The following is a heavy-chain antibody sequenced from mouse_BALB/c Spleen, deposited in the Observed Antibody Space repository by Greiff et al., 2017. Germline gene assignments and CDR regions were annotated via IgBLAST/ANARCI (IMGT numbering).Heavy chain of an antibody. CDR1: GYTFTSYW. V-gene: IGHV1S81*02. D-gene: IGHD2-3*01. Sequence: QVQLQQPGAELVKPGASVKLPCKASGYTFTSYWMHWVKQRPGQGLEWIGEINPSNGRTNYNEKFKSKATLTVDKSSSTAYMQLSSLTSEDSAVYYCARGYDGYAMDYWGQGTSVTVSS. CDR2: INPSNGRT. J-gene: IGHJ4*01. CDR3: ARGYDGYAMDY.